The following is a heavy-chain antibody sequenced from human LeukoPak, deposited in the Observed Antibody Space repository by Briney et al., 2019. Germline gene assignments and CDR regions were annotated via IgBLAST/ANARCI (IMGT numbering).Heavy chain of an antibody. CDR2: ITSSGTRT. CDR1: GFTFRDYY. Sequence: GGSLRLSCAASGFTFRDYYMAWIRQAPGKGLEWVSYITSSGTRTYNADSVTGRFTISRDNAKNSLYLQMDRLRAEDTAVYYCARAFNDGFDIWGQGTMVTVSS. J-gene: IGHJ3*02. V-gene: IGHV3-11*04. CDR3: ARAFNDGFDI.